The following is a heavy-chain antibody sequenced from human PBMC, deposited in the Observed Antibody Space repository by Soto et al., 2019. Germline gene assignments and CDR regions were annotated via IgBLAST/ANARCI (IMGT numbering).Heavy chain of an antibody. D-gene: IGHD2-21*02. J-gene: IGHJ4*02. CDR2: IYYSGRT. Sequence: SETLSLTCTVSGVSISSGGYYWSWIRQHPGKGLEWIGNIYYSGRTYYNPSLKSRVILSVDTSKNHFSLTLRSVTAADSAMYCCASVIGGDSEYYFDFWGQGALVTVS. CDR1: GVSISSGGYY. CDR3: ASVIGGDSEYYFDF. V-gene: IGHV4-31*03.